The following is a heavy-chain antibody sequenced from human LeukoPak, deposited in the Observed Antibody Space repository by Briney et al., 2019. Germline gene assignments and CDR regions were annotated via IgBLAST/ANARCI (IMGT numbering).Heavy chain of an antibody. CDR2: IWYDGSNK. J-gene: IGHJ4*02. CDR1: GFTFNDYG. CDR3: ARDYCSSTSCYDY. D-gene: IGHD2-2*01. V-gene: IGHV3-33*01. Sequence: RGSLRLSCAASGFTFNDYGLHWVRQAPGKGREGVAVIWYDGSNKYYAYSVKGRFTISRDNSKDTVYLQMNSLRAEDTALYYCARDYCSSTSCYDYWGQGTMVTVSS.